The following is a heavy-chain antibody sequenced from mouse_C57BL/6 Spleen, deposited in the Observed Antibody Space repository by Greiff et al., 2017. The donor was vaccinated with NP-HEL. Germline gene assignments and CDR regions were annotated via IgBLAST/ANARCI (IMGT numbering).Heavy chain of an antibody. V-gene: IGHV5-17*01. Sequence: EVMLVESGGGLVKPGGSLKLSCAASGFTFSDSGMHWVRQAPEKGLEWVAYISSGSSTIYYADTVKGRFTISRDNAKNTLFLQMTSLRSEDTAMYYCARGAYGISWFAYWGQGTLVTVSA. CDR3: ARGAYGISWFAY. CDR2: ISSGSSTI. J-gene: IGHJ3*01. D-gene: IGHD1-1*01. CDR1: GFTFSDSG.